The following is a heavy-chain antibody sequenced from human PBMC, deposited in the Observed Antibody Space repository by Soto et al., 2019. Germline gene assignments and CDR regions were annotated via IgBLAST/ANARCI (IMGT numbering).Heavy chain of an antibody. CDR3: ARGRIAAAVLWFDP. CDR2: IYYSGST. D-gene: IGHD6-13*01. J-gene: IGHJ5*02. CDR1: DGNIISGGCY. Sequence: LTSTVADGNIISGGCYWSWIHKHPGKGLEWIGYIYYSGSTYYNPSLKSRVTISVDTSKNQFSLKLSSVTAADTAVYYCARGRIAAAVLWFDPWGQGTLVTVSS. V-gene: IGHV4-31*03.